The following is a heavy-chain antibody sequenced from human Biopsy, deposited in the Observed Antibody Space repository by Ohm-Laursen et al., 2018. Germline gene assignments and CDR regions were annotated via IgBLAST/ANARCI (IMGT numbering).Heavy chain of an antibody. CDR3: ALASFDY. V-gene: IGHV1-46*01. J-gene: IGHJ4*02. Sequence: GASVKVSCKSSGDAFLGYYIHWVRQAPGQGLEWMGIINPGGNSTAYTQNFQGRVTMTWDTSTTTVYMELSSLRSEDTAVYYCALASFDYWGQGTPVTVPS. CDR1: GDAFLGYY. CDR2: INPGGNST.